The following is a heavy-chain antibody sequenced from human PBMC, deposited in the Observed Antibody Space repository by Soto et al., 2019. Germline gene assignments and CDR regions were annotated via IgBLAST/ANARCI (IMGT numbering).Heavy chain of an antibody. J-gene: IGHJ6*03. CDR2: TYYRSKWYN. CDR3: ARGSFVTHYYYYHMDV. V-gene: IGHV6-1*01. Sequence: PSQTLSLTCAISGDSVSSNSAAWNWIRQSPSRGLEWLGRTYYRSKWYNDYAVSVKSRITINPDTSKNQFSLQLNSVTPEDTVVFYFARGSFVTHYYYYHMDVGGKGTPVTVPS. CDR1: GDSVSSNSAA. D-gene: IGHD2-21*02.